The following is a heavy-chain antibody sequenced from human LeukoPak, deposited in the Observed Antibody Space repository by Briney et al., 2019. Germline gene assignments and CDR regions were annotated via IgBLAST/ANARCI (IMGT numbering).Heavy chain of an antibody. D-gene: IGHD2-2*01. J-gene: IGHJ5*02. CDR3: ARDFSYQLLWIWFDP. V-gene: IGHV1-2*02. CDR2: MNPKSGDT. CDR1: GYTFTGYY. Sequence: AASVKVSCKASGYTFTGYYMHWVRQAPGQGLEWMGWMNPKSGDTKFAQKFQGRVTMTRDTSISTAYMELSRLRSDDTAVYYCARDFSYQLLWIWFDPWGQGTLVTVSS.